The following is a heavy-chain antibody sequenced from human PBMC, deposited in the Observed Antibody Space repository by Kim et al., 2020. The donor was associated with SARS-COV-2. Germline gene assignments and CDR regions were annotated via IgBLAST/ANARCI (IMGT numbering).Heavy chain of an antibody. CDR3: ASTYCSSTSCYTGDDAFDI. CDR2: IYYSGST. D-gene: IGHD2-2*02. Sequence: SETLSLTCTVSGGSISSSSYYWGWIRQPPGKGLEWIGSIYYSGSTYYNPSLKSRVTISVDTSKNQFSLKLSSVTAADTAVYYCASTYCSSTSCYTGDDAFDIWGQGTMVTVSS. CDR1: GGSISSSSYY. J-gene: IGHJ3*02. V-gene: IGHV4-39*01.